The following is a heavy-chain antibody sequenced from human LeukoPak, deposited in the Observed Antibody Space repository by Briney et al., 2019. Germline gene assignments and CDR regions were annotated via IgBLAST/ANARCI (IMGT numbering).Heavy chain of an antibody. CDR2: INPNSGGT. D-gene: IGHD4-17*01. Sequence: AASVKVSCKASGYTFTGYYIYWVRQAPGQGLEWMGWINPNSGGTNYAQKFQGRVTMTRDTSISTAYMELSRLRSDDTAVYYCARDLRSYGVNSFDYWGQGTPVTVSS. J-gene: IGHJ4*02. CDR1: GYTFTGYY. CDR3: ARDLRSYGVNSFDY. V-gene: IGHV1-2*02.